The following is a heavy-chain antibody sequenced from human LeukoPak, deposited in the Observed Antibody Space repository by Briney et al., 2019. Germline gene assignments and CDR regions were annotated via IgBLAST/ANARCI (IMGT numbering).Heavy chain of an antibody. CDR2: ISSNGGPT. V-gene: IGHV3-64D*06. J-gene: IGHJ4*02. CDR3: VKDRTVDY. CDR1: GFIFSSYA. Sequence: GGSLRLSCSASGFIFSSYAMHWVRQAPGKGLVYVSSISSNGGPTYYIDSVRGRFTISRDNSKNTLYLQMSSLRTEDTAVYYCVKDRTVDYWGQGTLVTVSS.